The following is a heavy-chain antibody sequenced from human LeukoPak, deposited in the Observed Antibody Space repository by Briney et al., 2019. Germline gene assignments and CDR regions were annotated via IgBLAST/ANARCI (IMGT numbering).Heavy chain of an antibody. CDR3: AREVREVPH. D-gene: IGHD2-2*01. Sequence: GGSLRLSCAASGFTFSSYSMNWVRQAPGKGLEWVAKINQYGTEKYYVDSVKGRFTISRDNAKNSLYLQMNSLRAEDTAVYYCAREVREVPHWGQGTLVTVSS. V-gene: IGHV3-7*04. CDR2: INQYGTEK. J-gene: IGHJ4*02. CDR1: GFTFSSYS.